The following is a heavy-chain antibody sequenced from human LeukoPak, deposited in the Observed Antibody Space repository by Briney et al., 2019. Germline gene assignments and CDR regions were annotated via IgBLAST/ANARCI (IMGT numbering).Heavy chain of an antibody. CDR2: INPNSGGT. Sequence: ASVKVSCKASGYTFTDYYRHWGRQAPGQGLEWMGWINPNSGGTNYAQKFQGRVTMTRDTSISTAYMELSRLRSDDTAVYYCARGLRCGGDCYYWYFDLWGRGTLVTVSS. CDR3: ARGLRCGGDCYYWYFDL. J-gene: IGHJ2*01. V-gene: IGHV1-2*02. CDR1: GYTFTDYY. D-gene: IGHD2-21*02.